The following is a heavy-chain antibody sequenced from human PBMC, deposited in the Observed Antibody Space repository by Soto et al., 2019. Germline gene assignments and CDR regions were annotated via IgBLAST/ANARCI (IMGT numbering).Heavy chain of an antibody. Sequence: QVQLQESGPGLVKPSETLSLTCTVSGGSISSYYWSWIRQPPGKGLEWIGYIYYSGSTNYNPSLKSRVTISVDTSKNQFSLKLSSVTAADTAVYYCARAKYDILTGYYVDHWGQGTLVTVSS. CDR3: ARAKYDILTGYYVDH. D-gene: IGHD3-9*01. J-gene: IGHJ4*02. CDR1: GGSISSYY. CDR2: IYYSGST. V-gene: IGHV4-59*01.